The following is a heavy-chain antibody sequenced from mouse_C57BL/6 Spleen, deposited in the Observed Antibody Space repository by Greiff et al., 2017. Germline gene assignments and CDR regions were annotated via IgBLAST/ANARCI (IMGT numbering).Heavy chain of an antibody. CDR3: ARYRWLLNAMDY. CDR2: ISDGGSYT. D-gene: IGHD2-3*01. J-gene: IGHJ4*01. V-gene: IGHV5-4*01. Sequence: EVQVVESGGGLVKPGGSLKLSCAASGFTFSSYAMSWVRQTPEKRLEWVATISDGGSYTYYPDNVKGRFTISRDNAKNNLYLQMSHLKSEDTAMYYCARYRWLLNAMDYWGQGTSVTVSS. CDR1: GFTFSSYA.